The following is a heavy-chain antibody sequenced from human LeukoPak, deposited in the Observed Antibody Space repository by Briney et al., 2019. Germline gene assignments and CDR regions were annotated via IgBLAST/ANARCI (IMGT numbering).Heavy chain of an antibody. CDR2: IYSGGST. J-gene: IGHJ4*02. Sequence: GGSLRLSCAASGFTVSSNYMSWARQAPGKGLEWVSVIYSGGSTYYADSVKGRFTISRDNSKNTVYLQMNSLGGEDTAVYYCAREIFGSGSYPDYWGQGTLVTVSS. D-gene: IGHD3-10*01. CDR1: GFTVSSNY. V-gene: IGHV3-66*01. CDR3: AREIFGSGSYPDY.